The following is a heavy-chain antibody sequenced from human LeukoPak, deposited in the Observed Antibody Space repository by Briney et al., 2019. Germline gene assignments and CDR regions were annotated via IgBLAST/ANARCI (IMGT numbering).Heavy chain of an antibody. Sequence: PGGSLRLSCAASGFTFSSYGMHWVRQAPGKGLEWVAFIRYDGSNKYYADSVKGRFTISRDNSKNTLYLQMNSLRAEDTAVYYCAKVFRLEWELRGSGVDYWGQGTLVTVSS. D-gene: IGHD1-26*01. V-gene: IGHV3-30*02. J-gene: IGHJ4*02. CDR1: GFTFSSYG. CDR2: IRYDGSNK. CDR3: AKVFRLEWELRGSGVDY.